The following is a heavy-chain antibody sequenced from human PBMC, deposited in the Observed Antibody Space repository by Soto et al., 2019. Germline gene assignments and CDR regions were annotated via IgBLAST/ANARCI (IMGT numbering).Heavy chain of an antibody. D-gene: IGHD3-3*01. V-gene: IGHV1-18*04. CDR2: ISAYNGNT. J-gene: IGHJ6*02. CDR1: CSTFTSYG. Sequence: ASVMVSFKASCSTFTSYGIILVRQAPGQGLEWMGWISAYNGNTNYAQKLQGRVTMTTDTSTSTAYMELRSLRSDDTAVYYCARRNDFWSGYYYYYYYGMDVWGQGTTGTV. CDR3: ARRNDFWSGYYYYYYYGMDV.